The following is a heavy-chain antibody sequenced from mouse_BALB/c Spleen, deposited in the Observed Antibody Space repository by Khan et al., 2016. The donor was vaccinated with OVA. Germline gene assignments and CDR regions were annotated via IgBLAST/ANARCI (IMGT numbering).Heavy chain of an antibody. CDR1: GYSFTAYY. J-gene: IGHJ3*01. D-gene: IGHD2-12*01. CDR2: INPNTDNT. CDR3: ARGDDFVAY. Sequence: IQLVQSGPDLVKTGASVKISCKASGYSFTAYYMNWVKLSHGKSLECIGRINPNTDNTNYNQKFKGKAILTVDTSSSTAYMELRSLTSEDSAVYVWARGDDFVAYWGQGTLVTVSA. V-gene: IGHV1-26*01.